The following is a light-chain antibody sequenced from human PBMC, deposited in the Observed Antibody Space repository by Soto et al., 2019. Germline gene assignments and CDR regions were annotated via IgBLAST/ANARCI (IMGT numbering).Light chain of an antibody. CDR1: SSDVGGYNY. Sequence: QSALTQPRSVSGSPGQSVTISCTGTSSDVGGYNYVSWYQQHPGKAPKVMIYDVSKRPSGVPDRLSGSKSGNTASLTISGLQAEDEADCYCCSYAGSSSYVFGAGTKLTVL. V-gene: IGLV2-11*01. J-gene: IGLJ1*01. CDR3: CSYAGSSSYV. CDR2: DVS.